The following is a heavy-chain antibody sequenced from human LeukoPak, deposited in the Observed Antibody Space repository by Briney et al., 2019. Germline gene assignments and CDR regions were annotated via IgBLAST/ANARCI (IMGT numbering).Heavy chain of an antibody. CDR1: LYTFTDRY. D-gene: IGHD2-2*01. V-gene: IGHV1-2*02. J-gene: IGHJ5*02. CDR3: AKDGGIVVKPDAYNWFDP. CDR2: MNPHTGGT. Sequence: ASMNVSCKATLYTFTDRYIHSVRQAPGQGVEWVGWMNPHTGGTNYAQKFQGRVTMTRDASVGIAYMELSRLTSDDTAVYYCAKDGGIVVKPDAYNWFDPWGQGTLVTVSS.